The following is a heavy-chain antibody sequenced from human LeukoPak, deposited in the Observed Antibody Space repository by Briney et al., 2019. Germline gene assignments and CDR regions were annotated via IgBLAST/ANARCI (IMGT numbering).Heavy chain of an antibody. CDR1: GFTFSSYA. CDR2: ISGSGGSS. D-gene: IGHD2-8*02. Sequence: QSGGSLRLSCAASGFTFSSYAMSWVRQAPGKGLEWVSAISGSGGSSYYADSVKGRFTISRDNSKNTLYLQMNSLRAEDTAVYYCAKAGEIHLVQAYFDYWGQGTLVTVSS. V-gene: IGHV3-23*01. CDR3: AKAGEIHLVQAYFDY. J-gene: IGHJ4*02.